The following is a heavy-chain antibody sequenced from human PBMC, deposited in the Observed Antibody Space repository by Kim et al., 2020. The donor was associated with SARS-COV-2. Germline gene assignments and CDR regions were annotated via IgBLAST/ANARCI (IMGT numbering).Heavy chain of an antibody. Sequence: SETLSLTCAVSGHPITSGYFWGWIRQSPGKGLEWIGSIYQSGTTYYNPSLKSRVSISIETSKDQFSLRQNSVTAADTAVYYCTSKYYYDSGGYYYADWWGQGTLVTVSS. CDR3: TSKYYYDSGGYYYADW. J-gene: IGHJ1*01. D-gene: IGHD3-22*01. V-gene: IGHV4-38-2*01. CDR1: GHPITSGYF. CDR2: IYQSGTT.